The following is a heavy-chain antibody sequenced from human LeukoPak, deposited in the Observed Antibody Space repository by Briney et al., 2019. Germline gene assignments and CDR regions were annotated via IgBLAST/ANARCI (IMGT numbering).Heavy chain of an antibody. V-gene: IGHV3-23*01. D-gene: IGHD3-10*01. CDR2: VSGSGGRT. J-gene: IGHJ5*02. CDR1: GFTFSTYD. Sequence: GGSLRLSCEASGFTFSTYDMSWVRQAPGKGLEWVSSVSGSGGRTYYADPVSGLFTISRDNSNNALYLQTNSLTADHTAVYYCAKGGSGRWNWFDPWGQGTLVTVSS. CDR3: AKGGSGRWNWFDP.